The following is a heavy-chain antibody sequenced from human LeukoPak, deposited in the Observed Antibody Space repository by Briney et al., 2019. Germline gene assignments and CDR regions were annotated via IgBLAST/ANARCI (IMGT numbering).Heavy chain of an antibody. Sequence: ASVKVSCKASGYTFTSYGISWVRQAPGQGLEWMGWVSAYNGNTNYAQKLQGGVTMTTDTSTSTAYMELRSLRSDDTAVYYCARDSSARWGLITMVRGVIRKGNWFDPWGQGTLVTVSS. CDR2: VSAYNGNT. D-gene: IGHD3-10*01. CDR3: ARDSSARWGLITMVRGVIRKGNWFDP. CDR1: GYTFTSYG. J-gene: IGHJ5*02. V-gene: IGHV1-18*04.